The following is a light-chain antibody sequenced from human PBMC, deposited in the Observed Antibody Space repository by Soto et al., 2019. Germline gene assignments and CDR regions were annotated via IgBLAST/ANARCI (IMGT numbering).Light chain of an antibody. V-gene: IGLV1-44*01. CDR2: LTD. J-gene: IGLJ2*01. CDR1: SSNIGRST. CDR3: EAWDDSLKGSVV. Sequence: QSVLTQPPSASGTPGQTVTISCSGSSSNIGRSTVNWYQQLPGTAPRLLIYLTDQRPSGVPARFSGSKSGTSASLAISGLQSEDEADYYCEAWDDSLKGSVVFGGGTKVTVL.